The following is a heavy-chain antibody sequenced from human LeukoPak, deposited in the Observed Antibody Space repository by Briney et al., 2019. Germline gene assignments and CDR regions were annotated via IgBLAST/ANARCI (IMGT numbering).Heavy chain of an antibody. V-gene: IGHV1-18*01. CDR3: ARDGSGTWSDP. Sequence: ASVKVTCKASGFRFTNYGISWVRQAPGLGLEWMGWINAFNGDRDHAQKFQGRVTMTTDTSTSTAYMELRSLRSDDTAVCYCARDGSGTWSDPWGQGTLVTVSS. D-gene: IGHD3-10*01. CDR2: INAFNGDR. J-gene: IGHJ5*02. CDR1: GFRFTNYG.